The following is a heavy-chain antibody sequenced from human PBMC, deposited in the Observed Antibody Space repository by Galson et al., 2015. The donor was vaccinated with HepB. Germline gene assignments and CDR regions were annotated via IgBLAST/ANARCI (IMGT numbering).Heavy chain of an antibody. CDR3: ARASSGGSPLFGY. Sequence: SLRLSCAASGFTFSSYAMSWVRQAPGKGLEWVSAISGSGGSTYYADSVKGRFTISRDNSKNTLYLQMNSLRAEDTAVYYCARASSGGSPLFGYWGQGTLVTVSS. CDR2: ISGSGGST. CDR1: GFTFSSYA. V-gene: IGHV3-23*01. J-gene: IGHJ4*02. D-gene: IGHD2-15*01.